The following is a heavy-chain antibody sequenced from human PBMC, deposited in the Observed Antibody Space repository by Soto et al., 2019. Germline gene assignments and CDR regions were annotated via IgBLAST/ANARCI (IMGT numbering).Heavy chain of an antibody. CDR3: ARRYGGTFVY. D-gene: IGHD3-16*01. V-gene: IGHV4-59*01. Sequence: SETLSLTCTVSGGSISSYYWSWIRQPPGKGLEWIGYIYYSGSTNYNPSLKSRVTISVDTSKNQFSLKLSSVTAADTAVYYCARRYGGTFVYWGQATLVTVSS. J-gene: IGHJ4*02. CDR1: GGSISSYY. CDR2: IYYSGST.